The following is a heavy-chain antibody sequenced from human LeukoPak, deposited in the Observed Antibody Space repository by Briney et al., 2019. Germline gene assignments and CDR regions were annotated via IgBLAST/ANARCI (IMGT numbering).Heavy chain of an antibody. Sequence: ASVKVSCKASGYTFTGHYMHWVRQAPGQGLEWMGWINPNSGGTNYAQKFQGRVTMTRDTSISTAYMELSRLRSDDTAVYYCARDLFMRDAFDIWGQGTMVTVSS. CDR2: INPNSGGT. CDR1: GYTFTGHY. J-gene: IGHJ3*02. D-gene: IGHD3-16*01. V-gene: IGHV1-2*02. CDR3: ARDLFMRDAFDI.